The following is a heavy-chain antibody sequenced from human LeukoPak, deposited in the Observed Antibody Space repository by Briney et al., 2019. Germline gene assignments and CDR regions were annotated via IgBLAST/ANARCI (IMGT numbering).Heavy chain of an antibody. CDR1: GYTFTSYD. J-gene: IGHJ6*03. V-gene: IGHV1-8*03. CDR3: ARGLYGGILDYYYYYMDV. Sequence: ASVKVSCKASGYTFTSYDINWVRQATGQGLEWMGWMNPNSGNTGYAQKFQGRVTITRNTSISTAYMELSSLRSEDTAVYYCARGLYGGILDYYYYYMDVWGKGTTVTVSS. CDR2: MNPNSGNT. D-gene: IGHD4-23*01.